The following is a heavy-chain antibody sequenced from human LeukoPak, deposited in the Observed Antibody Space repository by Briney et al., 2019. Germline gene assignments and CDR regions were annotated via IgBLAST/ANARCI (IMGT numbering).Heavy chain of an antibody. D-gene: IGHD1-26*01. V-gene: IGHV1-8*01. Sequence: ASVKVSCKASGYTFTSYDINWVRQATGQGLEWMGWMNPNSGNTGYAQKFQGRVTMTRNTSISTAYMELSSLRSEDTAVYYCAKTADGALTHDAFDVWGQGTMVTVSS. CDR3: AKTADGALTHDAFDV. CDR2: MNPNSGNT. CDR1: GYTFTSYD. J-gene: IGHJ3*01.